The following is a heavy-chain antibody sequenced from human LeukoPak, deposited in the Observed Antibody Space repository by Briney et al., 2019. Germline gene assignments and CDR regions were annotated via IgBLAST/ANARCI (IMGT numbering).Heavy chain of an antibody. CDR3: ARGGYYYGSGSHGLPDY. D-gene: IGHD3-10*01. Sequence: PSETLSLTCAVYGGSFSGYYWSWIRQPPGKGLEWIGEINHSGSTNYNPSLKSRVTVSVGTSKNQFSLKLSSVTAADTAVYYCARGGYYYGSGSHGLPDYWGQGTLVTVSS. V-gene: IGHV4-34*01. J-gene: IGHJ4*02. CDR1: GGSFSGYY. CDR2: INHSGST.